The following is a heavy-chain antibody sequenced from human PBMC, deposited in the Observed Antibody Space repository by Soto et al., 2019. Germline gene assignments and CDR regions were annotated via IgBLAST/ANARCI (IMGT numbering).Heavy chain of an antibody. CDR1: GGSISSYY. CDR2: IYYSGST. Sequence: SETLSLTCTVSGGSISSYYWSWIRQPPGKGLEWIGYIYYSGSTNYNPSLKSRVTISVDTSKNQFSLKLSSVTAADTAVYYCARVPNYGDYNFDYWGQGTLVTVSS. J-gene: IGHJ4*02. D-gene: IGHD4-17*01. CDR3: ARVPNYGDYNFDY. V-gene: IGHV4-59*01.